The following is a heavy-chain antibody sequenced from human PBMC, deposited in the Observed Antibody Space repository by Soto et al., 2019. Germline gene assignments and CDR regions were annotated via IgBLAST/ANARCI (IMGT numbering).Heavy chain of an antibody. CDR1: GYTFTGYY. CDR2: INPNSGGT. Sequence: ASVKVSCKASGYTFTGYYMHWVRQAPGQGLVWMGWINPNSGGTNYAQKFQGWVTMTRDTSISTAYMELSRLRSDDTAVYYCARSTRIMITFGGVIAPTYGMDVWGQGTTVTVSS. CDR3: ARSTRIMITFGGVIAPTYGMDV. V-gene: IGHV1-2*04. D-gene: IGHD3-16*02. J-gene: IGHJ6*02.